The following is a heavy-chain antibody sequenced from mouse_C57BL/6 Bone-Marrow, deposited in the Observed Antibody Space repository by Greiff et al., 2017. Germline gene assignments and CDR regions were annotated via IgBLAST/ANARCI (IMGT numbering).Heavy chain of an antibody. V-gene: IGHV1-76*01. D-gene: IGHD2-4*01. CDR3: ARYDYDGFDY. Sequence: QVQLQQSGAELVRPGASVKLSCKASGYTFTDYYINWVKQRPGQGLEWIARIYPGSGNTYYNEKFKGKATLTADKSSSTAYMQLSSLTSEDSAVYFCARYDYDGFDYWGQGTTLTVSS. CDR1: GYTFTDYY. J-gene: IGHJ2*01. CDR2: IYPGSGNT.